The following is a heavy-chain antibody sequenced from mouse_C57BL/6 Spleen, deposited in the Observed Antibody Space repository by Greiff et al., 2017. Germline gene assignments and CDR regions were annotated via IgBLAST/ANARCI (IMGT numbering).Heavy chain of an antibody. CDR1: GFSFNTYA. CDR2: IRSKSNNYAT. Sequence: EVHLVESGGGLVQPKGSLKLSCAASGFSFNTYAMNWVRQAPGKGLEWVARIRSKSNNYATYYADSVKDRFTISRDDSESMLYLQMNNLKTEDTAMYYCVRQDYGQFDYWGQGTTLTVSS. CDR3: VRQDYGQFDY. D-gene: IGHD1-2*01. V-gene: IGHV10-1*01. J-gene: IGHJ2*01.